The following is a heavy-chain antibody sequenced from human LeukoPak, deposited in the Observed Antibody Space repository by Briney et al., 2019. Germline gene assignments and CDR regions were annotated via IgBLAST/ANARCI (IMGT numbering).Heavy chain of an antibody. CDR1: GFTVSSNY. CDR2: IYSGGST. CDR3: ARDSLGQWLVPFDY. Sequence: GGSLRLSCAASGFTVSSNYMSWVRQAPGKGLEWVSAIYSGGSTYYADSVKGRFTISRDNSKNTLYLQMNSLRAEDTAVYYCARDSLGQWLVPFDYWGQGTLVTVSS. V-gene: IGHV3-66*01. J-gene: IGHJ4*02. D-gene: IGHD6-19*01.